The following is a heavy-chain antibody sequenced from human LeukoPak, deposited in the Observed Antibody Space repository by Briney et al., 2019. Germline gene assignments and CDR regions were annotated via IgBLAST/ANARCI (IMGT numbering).Heavy chain of an antibody. J-gene: IGHJ3*02. Sequence: ASVKVSCKASGYTFTSYAMHWVRQAPGQRLEWMGWINAGNGYTKYSQEFQGRVTITRDTSASTAYMELSSLRSEDMAVYYCARGGLLGYCTNGVCRDAFDIWGQGTMVTVSS. CDR2: INAGNGYT. CDR1: GYTFTSYA. V-gene: IGHV1-3*03. D-gene: IGHD2-8*01. CDR3: ARGGLLGYCTNGVCRDAFDI.